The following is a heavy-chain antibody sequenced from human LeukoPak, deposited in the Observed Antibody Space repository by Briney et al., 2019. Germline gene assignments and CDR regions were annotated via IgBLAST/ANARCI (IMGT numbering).Heavy chain of an antibody. J-gene: IGHJ4*02. CDR2: INHSGST. V-gene: IGHV4-34*01. D-gene: IGHD3-22*01. CDR3: ARPSSYYYDSSGYDY. Sequence: PSETLSLTCAVYGGSFSGYYWSWIRQPPGKGLEWIGEINHSGSTNYSPSLKSRVTISVDTSKNQFSLKLSSVTAADTAVCYCARPSSYYYDSSGYDYWGQGTLVTVSS. CDR1: GGSFSGYY.